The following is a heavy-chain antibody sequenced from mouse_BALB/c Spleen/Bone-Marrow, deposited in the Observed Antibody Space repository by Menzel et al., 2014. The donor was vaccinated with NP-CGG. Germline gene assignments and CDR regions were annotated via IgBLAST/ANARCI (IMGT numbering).Heavy chain of an antibody. Sequence: EVKLVESGGGLVQPGGSLKLSCAASGFTFSSDSMSWVRHTPEKRLEWVAYISSGGGSTYYPDTVKGRFTISRDNAKNTLYLQMSTLKSEDTAMYFCARHGLYYGSSSFANWGQGTLVTVSA. D-gene: IGHD1-1*01. CDR3: ARHGLYYGSSSFAN. V-gene: IGHV5-12-2*01. CDR2: ISSGGGST. J-gene: IGHJ3*01. CDR1: GFTFSSDS.